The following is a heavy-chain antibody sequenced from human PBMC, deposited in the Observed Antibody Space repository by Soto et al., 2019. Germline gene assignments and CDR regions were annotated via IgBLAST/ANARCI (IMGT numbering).Heavy chain of an antibody. J-gene: IGHJ4*02. CDR3: TRGYGDSVRDY. D-gene: IGHD4-17*01. Sequence: EVQLVESGGGLVQPGGSLKLSCAVSGFTFSGSAMHWVRQASGKGLEWVGRIRSKSNSYATADAASLKGRFTISRDDSKNTAYLQMNSLKTEDTAVYYCTRGYGDSVRDYWGQGTLVTVSS. CDR1: GFTFSGSA. CDR2: IRSKSNSYAT. V-gene: IGHV3-73*01.